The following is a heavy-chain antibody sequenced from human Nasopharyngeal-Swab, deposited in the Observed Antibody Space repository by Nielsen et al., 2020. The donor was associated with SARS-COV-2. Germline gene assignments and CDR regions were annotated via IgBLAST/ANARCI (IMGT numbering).Heavy chain of an antibody. J-gene: IGHJ4*02. V-gene: IGHV1-46*01. CDR2: INPSGGST. D-gene: IGHD3-22*01. Sequence: WARQAPGQGLEWMGIINPSGGSTSYAQKFQGRVTMTRDTSTSTVYMELSSLRSEDTAVYYCARIDSSGPGGDYFDYWGQGTLVTVSS. CDR3: ARIDSSGPGGDYFDY.